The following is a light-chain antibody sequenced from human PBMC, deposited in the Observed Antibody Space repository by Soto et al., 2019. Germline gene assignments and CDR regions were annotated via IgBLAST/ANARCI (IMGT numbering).Light chain of an antibody. J-gene: IGLJ2*01. CDR1: SSNIGAGYD. Sequence: QSVLTQPPSVSGAPGQRVIISCTGGSSNIGAGYDVHWYLQLPGTAPKLLIYGNTNRPSGVPDRFSGSRSGTSASLAINGLQAEDEADFYCQSFDSSLVGVVFGGGTKLTVL. V-gene: IGLV1-40*01. CDR3: QSFDSSLVGVV. CDR2: GNT.